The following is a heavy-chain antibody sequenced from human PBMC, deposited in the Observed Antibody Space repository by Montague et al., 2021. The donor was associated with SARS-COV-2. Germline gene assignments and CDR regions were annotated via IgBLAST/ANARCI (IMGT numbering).Heavy chain of an antibody. V-gene: IGHV4-4*02. CDR2: IFHSGTI. J-gene: IGHJ6*02. CDR1: GDSISTSTW. CDR3: ATLSRRTAAGTRDYFGLDV. D-gene: IGHD6-13*01. Sequence: SETLSLTCRVSGDSISTSTWWTWVRQPPGKGLEWIGEIFHSGTINYNPSLKSRVSISVDKSNSQFSLRLSSLIAADTAVYYCATLSRRTAAGTRDYFGLDVWGQGTTVVVSS.